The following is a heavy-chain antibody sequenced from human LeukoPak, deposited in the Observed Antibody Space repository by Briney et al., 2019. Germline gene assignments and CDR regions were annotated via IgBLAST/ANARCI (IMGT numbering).Heavy chain of an antibody. CDR3: ARATFWSGYSRLYYYGMDV. CDR1: GGSISSGGYY. D-gene: IGHD3-3*01. Sequence: PSETLSLTCTVSGGSISSGGYYWSWIRQHPGKGLEWIGYIYYSGSTYYNPSLKSRVTISVDTSKNQFSLKLSSVTAADTAVYYCARATFWSGYSRLYYYGMDVWGQGTTVTVSS. J-gene: IGHJ6*02. CDR2: IYYSGST. V-gene: IGHV4-31*03.